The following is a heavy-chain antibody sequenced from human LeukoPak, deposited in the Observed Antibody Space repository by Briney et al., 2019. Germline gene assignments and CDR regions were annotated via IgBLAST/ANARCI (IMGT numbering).Heavy chain of an antibody. CDR1: GFTFSSYG. D-gene: IGHD3-22*01. J-gene: IGHJ4*02. CDR3: AKDRYYDTTALFDY. Sequence: PGGSLRLSCAASGFTFSSYGMHWVRQAPGKGLEWVAFIRYDGSNKYYADSVKGRFTISRDNSKNTLYLQMNSLRAEDTAVYYCAKDRYYDTTALFDYWGQGTLVTVSS. V-gene: IGHV3-30*02. CDR2: IRYDGSNK.